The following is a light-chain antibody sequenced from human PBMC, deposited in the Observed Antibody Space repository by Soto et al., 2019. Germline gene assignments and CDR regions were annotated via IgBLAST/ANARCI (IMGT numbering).Light chain of an antibody. CDR1: QGIRNE. CDR2: AAS. Sequence: AIQMTQSPSSLSASVGDRVTITCRASQGIRNELGWYQQKPGKAPKLLIYAASNLQSGVPSRFSGNGAGTEFTLTITSLQPEDFATYYCLQDYNYPRTFGQGTKVEIK. J-gene: IGKJ1*01. CDR3: LQDYNYPRT. V-gene: IGKV1-6*01.